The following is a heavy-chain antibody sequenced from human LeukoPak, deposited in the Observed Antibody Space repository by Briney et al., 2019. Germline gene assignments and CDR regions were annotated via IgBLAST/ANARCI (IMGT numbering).Heavy chain of an antibody. CDR3: ASDPGLGFGELLTFDP. D-gene: IGHD3-10*01. Sequence: SVKVSCKASGGTFSSYAISWVRQAPGQGLEWMGRIIPILGIANYALKFQGRVTITADKSTSTAYMELSSLRSEDTAVYYCASDPGLGFGELLTFDPWGQGTLVTVFS. J-gene: IGHJ5*02. CDR1: GGTFSSYA. CDR2: IIPILGIA. V-gene: IGHV1-69*04.